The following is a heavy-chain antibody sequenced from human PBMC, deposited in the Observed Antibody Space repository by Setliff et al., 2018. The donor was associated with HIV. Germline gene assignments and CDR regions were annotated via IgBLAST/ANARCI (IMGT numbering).Heavy chain of an antibody. V-gene: IGHV3-7*05. J-gene: IGHJ4*02. CDR3: ARAGTPGSVDF. D-gene: IGHD1-1*01. CDR1: AFNFGNHW. Sequence: PGGSLRLSCAAAAFNFGNHWMSWVRQSPGRGLEWVANINNDAKEKYYMDSVRGRFTISRDNVQNFLYLQMNSLTREDTATYHCARAGTPGSVDFWGRGTLVTVSS. CDR2: INNDAKEK.